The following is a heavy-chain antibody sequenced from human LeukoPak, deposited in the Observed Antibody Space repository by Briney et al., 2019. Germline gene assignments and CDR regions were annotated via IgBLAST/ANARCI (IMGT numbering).Heavy chain of an antibody. CDR2: IIPIFGTA. J-gene: IGHJ4*02. V-gene: IGHV1-69*01. Sequence: GSSVKVSCKASGGTFSSYAISWVRQAPGQGHEWMGGIIPIFGTANYAQKFQGRVTITADESTSTAYMELSSLRSEDTAVYYCARDYGSGSYYISWGQGTLVTVSS. D-gene: IGHD3-10*01. CDR3: ARDYGSGSYYIS. CDR1: GGTFSSYA.